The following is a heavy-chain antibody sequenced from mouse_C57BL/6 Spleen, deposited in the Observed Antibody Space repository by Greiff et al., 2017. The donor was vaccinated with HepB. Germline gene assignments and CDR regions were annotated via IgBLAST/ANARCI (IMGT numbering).Heavy chain of an antibody. CDR3: ARAGSGLFDY. J-gene: IGHJ2*01. CDR2: IDPSDSYT. V-gene: IGHV1-69*01. Sequence: QVQLQQPGAELVMPGASVKLSCKASGYTFTSYWMHWVKQRPGQGLEWIGEIDPSDSYTNYNQKFKGKSTLTVDKSSSTAYVQLSSLTSEDSAVYYCARAGSGLFDYWGQGTTLTVSS. D-gene: IGHD1-1*01. CDR1: GYTFTSYW.